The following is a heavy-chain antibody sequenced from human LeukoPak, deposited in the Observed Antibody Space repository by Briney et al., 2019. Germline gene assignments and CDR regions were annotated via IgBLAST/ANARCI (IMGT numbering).Heavy chain of an antibody. CDR3: ARGQSRRDGYNIPDYCYYYMDV. Sequence: SETLSLTCTVSGGSISSYYWSWIRQPPGKGLEWIGYIYYSGSTNYNPSLKSRVTISVDTSKNQFSLKLSSVTAADTAVYYCARGQSRRDGYNIPDYCYYYMDVWGKGTTVTVSS. J-gene: IGHJ6*03. V-gene: IGHV4-59*01. CDR2: IYYSGST. CDR1: GGSISSYY. D-gene: IGHD5-24*01.